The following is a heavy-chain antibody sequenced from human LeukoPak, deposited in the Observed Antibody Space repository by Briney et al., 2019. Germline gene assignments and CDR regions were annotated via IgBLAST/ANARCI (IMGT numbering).Heavy chain of an antibody. D-gene: IGHD3-22*01. J-gene: IGHJ5*02. CDR2: ISGSGGST. Sequence: PGGSLRLSCAASGFTFSSYAMSWVRQAPGKGLEWVSAISGSGGSTYYADSVKGRFTISRDNSKNTLYLQMNSLRAEDAAVYYCAKDPVDSLRHYDSSGYYYGIGWFDPWGQGTLVTVSS. CDR3: AKDPVDSLRHYDSSGYYYGIGWFDP. V-gene: IGHV3-23*01. CDR1: GFTFSSYA.